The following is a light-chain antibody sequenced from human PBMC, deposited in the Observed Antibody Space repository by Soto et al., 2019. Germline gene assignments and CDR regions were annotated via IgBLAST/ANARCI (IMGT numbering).Light chain of an antibody. CDR1: QSARSY. Sequence: EMVLTQSPATLSFSAGERSTLYCRASQSARSYLGWYQQKPGQAPRLLIYDVSNRATGIPARFSGSGSETDFSLTISSLEPEDFAVYYCQQYGSSRWTFGQGTKVDIK. CDR3: QQYGSSRWT. J-gene: IGKJ1*01. CDR2: DVS. V-gene: IGKV3-11*01.